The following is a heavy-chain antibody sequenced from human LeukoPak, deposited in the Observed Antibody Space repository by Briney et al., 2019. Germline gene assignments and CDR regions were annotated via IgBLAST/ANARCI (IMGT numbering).Heavy chain of an antibody. CDR1: GGSFSGYY. Sequence: SETLSLTCAVYGGSFSGYYWSWIRQPPGKGLEWIGEINHSASTNYNPSLKSRVTISVDTSKNQFSLKLSSVTAADTAVYYCATHGGYCSGGSCPKGYYYYMDVWGKGTTVTVSS. CDR3: ATHGGYCSGGSCPKGYYYYMDV. V-gene: IGHV4-34*01. J-gene: IGHJ6*03. D-gene: IGHD2-15*01. CDR2: INHSAST.